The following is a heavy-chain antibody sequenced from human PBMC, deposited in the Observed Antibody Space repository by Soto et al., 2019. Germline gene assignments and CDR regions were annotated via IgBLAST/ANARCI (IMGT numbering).Heavy chain of an antibody. CDR3: ARRLTMTVVVFDY. J-gene: IGHJ4*02. CDR1: GGSISSGAYC. CDR2: IYDSGST. V-gene: IGHV4-30-2*01. Sequence: SETLSLTCTVSGGSISSGAYCWGWIRQPPAKGLEWIGHIYDSGSTYCNPSLKSRVTISVDRSKTQFSLKLSSVTAADTAVHYCARRLTMTVVVFDYWGQGAPVTVSS. D-gene: IGHD3-22*01.